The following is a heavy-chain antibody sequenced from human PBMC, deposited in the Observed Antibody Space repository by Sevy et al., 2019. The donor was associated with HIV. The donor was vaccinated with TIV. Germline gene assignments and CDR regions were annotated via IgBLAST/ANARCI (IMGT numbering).Heavy chain of an antibody. J-gene: IGHJ5*02. Sequence: GGSLRLSCAVSGFTFSSYAMSWVRQAPGKGLEWVSGISGSGDTTHYADSVKGRFTISRDNSKSTLYLQMNTLRAEDTAVYYCAKRALVRGVFPGAAASWGQGTLVTVSS. CDR2: ISGSGDTT. CDR3: AKRALVRGVFPGAAAS. V-gene: IGHV3-23*01. CDR1: GFTFSSYA. D-gene: IGHD3-10*01.